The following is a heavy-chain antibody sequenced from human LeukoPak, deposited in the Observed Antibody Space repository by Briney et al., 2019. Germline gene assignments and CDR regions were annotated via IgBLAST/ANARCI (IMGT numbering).Heavy chain of an antibody. CDR1: GFSFSSSW. D-gene: IGHD3-16*01. J-gene: IGHJ4*02. CDR3: ATEHWGPNS. CDR2: IKGDGSDK. V-gene: IGHV3-7*01. Sequence: GGSLRLSCAAFGFSFSSSWMTWVRQAPGKGLEWLANIKGDGSDKNYVDSVKGRFTISRDNAKNSLFLQMSSLRGEDTALYYCATEHWGPNSWGQGTLVTVSS.